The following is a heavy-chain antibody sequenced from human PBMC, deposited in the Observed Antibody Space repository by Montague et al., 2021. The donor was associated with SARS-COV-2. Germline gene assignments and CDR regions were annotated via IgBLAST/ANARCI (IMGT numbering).Heavy chain of an antibody. J-gene: IGHJ2*01. V-gene: IGHV4-59*11. CDR2: FDHSGDT. D-gene: IGHD3-16*01. CDR3: AREFRIELWQNNWYFGL. Sequence: SETLSLTCSVSGGSISGHYWSWIWQPPGQGLEWIGNFDHSGDTNYNPSLTSRATISVDTSKNQFALRLHSVTAAATAAYYCAREFRIELWQNNWYFGLWGRGTLVTASS. CDR1: GGSISGHY.